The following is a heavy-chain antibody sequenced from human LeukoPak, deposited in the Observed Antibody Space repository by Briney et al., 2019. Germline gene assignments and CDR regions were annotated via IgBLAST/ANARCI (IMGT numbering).Heavy chain of an antibody. J-gene: IGHJ4*02. D-gene: IGHD2-21*02. CDR3: ARDEHVVVTALYYFDY. Sequence: GGSLRLSCAASGFTFSSYAMHWVRQAPGKGLEWVAVISYDGSNKYYADSVKGRFTISRDNSKNTLYLQMNSLRAEDTAVYYCARDEHVVVTALYYFDYWGQGTLVTVSS. CDR2: ISYDGSNK. CDR1: GFTFSSYA. V-gene: IGHV3-30-3*01.